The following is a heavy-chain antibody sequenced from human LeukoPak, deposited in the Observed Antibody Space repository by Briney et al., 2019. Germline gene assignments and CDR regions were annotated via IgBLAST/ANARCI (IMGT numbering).Heavy chain of an antibody. Sequence: SETLSLTCPVSGGSINSSDYYWGWIRQPPGKGLEWIGSIYYSGTTYYTPSLKSRVTISVDTSKNQFSLKLSSVTAADTAVYYCASSPDYGVDAFDIWGQGTMVTVSS. V-gene: IGHV4-39*07. CDR1: GGSINSSDYY. J-gene: IGHJ3*02. CDR2: IYYSGTT. D-gene: IGHD4-17*01. CDR3: ASSPDYGVDAFDI.